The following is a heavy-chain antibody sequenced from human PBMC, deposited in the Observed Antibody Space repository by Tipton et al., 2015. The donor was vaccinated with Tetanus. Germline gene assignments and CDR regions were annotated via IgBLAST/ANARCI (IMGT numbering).Heavy chain of an antibody. Sequence: SLRLSCAASGFTFSSYAMSWVRQAPGKGLEWVSAISGSGGSTYYADSVKGRFTISRDNSKNTLYLQMNSLRAEDTAVYYCAKSDEGGNGLYYYGMDVWGQGTTVTVSS. CDR3: AKSDEGGNGLYYYGMDV. J-gene: IGHJ6*02. V-gene: IGHV3-23*01. D-gene: IGHD4-23*01. CDR1: GFTFSSYA. CDR2: ISGSGGST.